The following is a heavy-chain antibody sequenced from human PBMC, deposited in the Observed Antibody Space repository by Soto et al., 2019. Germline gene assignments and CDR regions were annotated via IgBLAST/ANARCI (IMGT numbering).Heavy chain of an antibody. CDR3: ARVGRRKFGIAAAGAFDY. J-gene: IGHJ4*02. V-gene: IGHV4-4*02. D-gene: IGHD6-13*01. Sequence: SETLPLTWAVSGGSISSSNWWSWFRQPPGKGLEWIGEIYHSGSTNYSPSLKSRVTISVDKSKNQFSLKLSSVTAADTAVYYCARVGRRKFGIAAAGAFDYWGQGTLVNVSS. CDR1: GGSISSSNW. CDR2: IYHSGST.